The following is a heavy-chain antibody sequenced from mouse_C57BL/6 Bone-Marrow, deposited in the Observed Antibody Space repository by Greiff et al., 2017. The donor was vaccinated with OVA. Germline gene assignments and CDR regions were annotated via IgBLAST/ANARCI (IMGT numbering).Heavy chain of an antibody. Sequence: QVQLQQSGAELARPGASVKMSCKASGYTFTSYTMHWVKQRPGQGLEWIGYINPSSGYTKYNQKFKDKATLTADKSSSTAYMQLSSLTSEDSAVYYSARGYSNYDYFDDWGQGTTLTVSS. V-gene: IGHV1-4*01. CDR2: INPSSGYT. CDR1: GYTFTSYT. D-gene: IGHD2-5*01. J-gene: IGHJ2*01. CDR3: ARGYSNYDYFDD.